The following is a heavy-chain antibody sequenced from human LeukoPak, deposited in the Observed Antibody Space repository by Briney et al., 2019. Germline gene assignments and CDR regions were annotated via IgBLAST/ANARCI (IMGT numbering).Heavy chain of an antibody. V-gene: IGHV3-30*18. CDR2: ISYDGSNK. CDR1: GFTFSSYG. J-gene: IGHJ4*02. CDR3: AKDRGYYDSSLGDY. D-gene: IGHD3-22*01. Sequence: PGGSLRLSCAASGFTFSSYGMHWVRQAPGEGLEWVAVISYDGSNKYYADSVKGRFTISRDNSKNTLYLQMNSLRAEDTAVYYCAKDRGYYDSSLGDYWGQGTLVTVSS.